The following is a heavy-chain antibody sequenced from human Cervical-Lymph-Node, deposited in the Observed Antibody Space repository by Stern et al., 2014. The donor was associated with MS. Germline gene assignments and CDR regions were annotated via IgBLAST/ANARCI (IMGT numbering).Heavy chain of an antibody. CDR3: ARDRVAVAGTGWFDF. CDR2: IYYAGST. D-gene: IGHD6-19*01. Sequence: QLQLQESGPGLVKPSETLSLTCTVSGGSISGYYWSWIRQPPGTGLEYIGYIYYAGSTNYSPSLKSRVSISVEMSKNQFSLKLNSVTAADTAVYYCARDRVAVAGTGWFDFWGQGSLVTVSS. V-gene: IGHV4-59*01. J-gene: IGHJ5*01. CDR1: GGSISGYY.